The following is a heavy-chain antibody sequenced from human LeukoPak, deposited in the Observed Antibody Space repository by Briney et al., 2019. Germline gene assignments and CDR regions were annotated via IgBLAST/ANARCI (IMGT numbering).Heavy chain of an antibody. CDR1: GGSISGYY. J-gene: IGHJ6*02. CDR3: ARRLTGYYYYMDV. Sequence: SETLSLTCTVSGGSISGYYWSWVRQPPGKGLEWIGYIYYSGSTSYNPSLKSRVTILADTSKNQFSLRLSSVTAADTAVYYCARRLTGYYYYMDVWGQGTTVTVSS. V-gene: IGHV4-59*08. CDR2: IYYSGST. D-gene: IGHD3-22*01.